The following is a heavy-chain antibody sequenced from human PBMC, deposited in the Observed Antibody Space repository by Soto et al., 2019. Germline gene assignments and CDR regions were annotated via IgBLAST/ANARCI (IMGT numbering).Heavy chain of an antibody. Sequence: ASVKVSCKASGYTFTNYGITCVRQAPGQGLEWMGWISAYNGKTHYKKRIQGRVTITTDTSTSTAYMELRAMRSDDTEVYYCERVRQIVGYFYYYMDVWGKGATVTVSS. V-gene: IGHV1-18*01. J-gene: IGHJ6*03. CDR2: ISAYNGKT. D-gene: IGHD6-6*01. CDR1: GYTFTNYG. CDR3: ERVRQIVGYFYYYMDV.